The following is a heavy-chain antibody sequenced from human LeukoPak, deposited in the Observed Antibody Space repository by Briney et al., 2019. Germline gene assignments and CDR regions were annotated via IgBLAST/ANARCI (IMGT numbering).Heavy chain of an antibody. Sequence: ASETLSLTCTVSGGSISSGSYYWGWIRQPAGKGLEWIGRIYTSGSTNYNPSLKSRVTMSVDTSKNQFSLKLSSVTAADTAVYYYARDNGYYGSGSSPWGQGTLVTVSS. J-gene: IGHJ5*02. CDR1: GGSISSGSYY. CDR3: ARDNGYYGSGSSP. V-gene: IGHV4-61*02. CDR2: IYTSGST. D-gene: IGHD3-10*01.